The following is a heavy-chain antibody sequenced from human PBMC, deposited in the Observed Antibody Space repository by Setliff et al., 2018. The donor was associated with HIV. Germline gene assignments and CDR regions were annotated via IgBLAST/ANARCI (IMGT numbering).Heavy chain of an antibody. J-gene: IGHJ4*02. D-gene: IGHD2-21*02. Sequence: LSLTCTVSGGSISSHYWSWIRQPPGKGLEWIGSIYYSGSTNYNPSLKSRVTISVDTSKNQFSLKLSSVTAADTAVYYCARPNFSDYYFDYWGQGTLVTVSS. CDR2: IYYSGST. V-gene: IGHV4-59*11. CDR3: ARPNFSDYYFDY. CDR1: GGSISSHY.